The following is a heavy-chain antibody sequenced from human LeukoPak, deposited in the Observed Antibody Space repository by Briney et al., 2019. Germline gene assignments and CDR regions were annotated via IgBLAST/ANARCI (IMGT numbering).Heavy chain of an antibody. CDR2: IYYSGST. Sequence: SETLSLTCTVSGGSISSYYWSWLRQPPGKGLEWIGYIYYSGSTNYNPSLKSRVTISVDTSKNQFSLKLSSVTAADTAVYYCARGDIVVVPADVYFDYWGQGTLVTVSS. V-gene: IGHV4-59*01. CDR3: ARGDIVVVPADVYFDY. CDR1: GGSISSYY. J-gene: IGHJ4*02. D-gene: IGHD2-2*01.